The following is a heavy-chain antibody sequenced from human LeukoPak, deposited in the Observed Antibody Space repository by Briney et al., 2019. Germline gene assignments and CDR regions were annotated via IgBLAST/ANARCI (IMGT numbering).Heavy chain of an antibody. J-gene: IGHJ4*02. CDR2: ISGSGATT. V-gene: IGHV3-23*01. D-gene: IGHD3-3*01. Sequence: PGGSLRLSCAASGFTFNNYAMNWVRQPPGKGLEWVSAISGSGATTFYADSVKGRFTISRDNSKNTLYVQVNTLRAEDTAVYYCAKGVSTIFGVVKLLDYWGQGTLVTVSS. CDR1: GFTFNNYA. CDR3: AKGVSTIFGVVKLLDY.